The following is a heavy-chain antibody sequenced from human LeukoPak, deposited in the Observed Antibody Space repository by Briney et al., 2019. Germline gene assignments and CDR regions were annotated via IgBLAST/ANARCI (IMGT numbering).Heavy chain of an antibody. CDR1: GDSVSSVY. V-gene: IGHV4-59*08. J-gene: IGHJ4*02. Sequence: SETPSLTCTVSGDSVSSVYWSWIRQPPGKGLEWIGYIYYNGYTDYNPSLKSRVTISVDTSKNQLSLHMSSVTASDSAIYYCARHRRNLNEDRFREGEPNFDYWGQGTLVTVSS. CDR3: ARHRRNLNEDRFREGEPNFDY. D-gene: IGHD1-14*01. CDR2: IYYNGYT.